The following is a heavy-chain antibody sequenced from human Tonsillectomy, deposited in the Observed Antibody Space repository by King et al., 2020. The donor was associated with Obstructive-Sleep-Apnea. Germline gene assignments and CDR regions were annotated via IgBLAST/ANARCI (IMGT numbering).Heavy chain of an antibody. CDR2: IRSKAYGGTT. CDR3: TGYCNGGSCDVFYYYAMDV. J-gene: IGHJ6*02. Sequence: VQLVESGGGLVQPGRSLRLSCAASGFTFGDYAVSWFRQAPGKGLEWVGFIRSKAYGGTTDYAASVKGRFTISRDDSKSIAYLQMNSLKTEDSAVYYCTGYCNGGSCDVFYYYAMDVWGQGTTVTVSS. CDR1: GFTFGDYA. D-gene: IGHD2-15*01. V-gene: IGHV3-49*03.